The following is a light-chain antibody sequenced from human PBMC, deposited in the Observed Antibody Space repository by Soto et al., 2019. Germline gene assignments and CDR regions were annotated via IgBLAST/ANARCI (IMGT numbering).Light chain of an antibody. CDR2: DAS. Sequence: DIQMTQSPYSLSASVGDRVSITCQASQDISNYLNWYQQKPGKAPKLLIYDASNLETGVPSRFSGSGSGTDFTFSISSLQPEDIATYYCQQYDNLITFGQGTRLEI. CDR3: QQYDNLIT. CDR1: QDISNY. J-gene: IGKJ5*01. V-gene: IGKV1-33*01.